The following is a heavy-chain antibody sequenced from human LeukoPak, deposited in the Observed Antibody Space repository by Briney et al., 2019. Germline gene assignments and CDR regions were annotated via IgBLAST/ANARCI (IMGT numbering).Heavy chain of an antibody. CDR3: AGTEITMMGGIITARWFEP. CDR1: GGSISSDY. Sequence: SETLSPTCTVSGGSISSDYWSWIRQPPGKGLEWIAYIYYSGSTNYNPSLKSRVTISVDTSKNQFSLKLSSVTAADTAVYYFAGTEITMMGGIITARWFEPWGQGTLVTVSS. J-gene: IGHJ5*02. V-gene: IGHV4-59*01. CDR2: IYYSGST. D-gene: IGHD3-10*01.